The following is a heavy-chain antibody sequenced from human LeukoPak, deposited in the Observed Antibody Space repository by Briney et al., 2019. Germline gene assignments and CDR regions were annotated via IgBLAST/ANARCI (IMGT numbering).Heavy chain of an antibody. CDR1: GFTFTSYW. Sequence: PGGSLRLSCAASGFTFTSYWMTWVRQAPGKGLEWVANIKQDGSEKYYVDSVKGRFTISRDNAKKSLYLQMNSLRAEDTAVYYCARARLYSSGWAVGAFDIWGQGTMVIVSS. CDR2: IKQDGSEK. CDR3: ARARLYSSGWAVGAFDI. J-gene: IGHJ3*02. D-gene: IGHD6-19*01. V-gene: IGHV3-7*01.